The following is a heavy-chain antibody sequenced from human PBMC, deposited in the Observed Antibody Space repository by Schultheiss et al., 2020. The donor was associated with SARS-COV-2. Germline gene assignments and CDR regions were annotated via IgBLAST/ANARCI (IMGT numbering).Heavy chain of an antibody. CDR1: GGSISSSSYY. V-gene: IGHV4-39*07. D-gene: IGHD2-21*01. J-gene: IGHJ3*02. CDR3: ARGRRIWHIVVVFPFDI. CDR2: IYYSGST. Sequence: SETLSLTCTVSGGSISSSSYYWGWIRQPPGKGLEWIGSIYYSGSTYYNPSLKSRVTISVDTSKNQFSLKLTSVTAADTAVFYCARGRRIWHIVVVFPFDIWGQGTMVTVSS.